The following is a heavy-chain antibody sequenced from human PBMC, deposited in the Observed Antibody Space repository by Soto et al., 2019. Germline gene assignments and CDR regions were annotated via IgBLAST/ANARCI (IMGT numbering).Heavy chain of an antibody. CDR3: ARQGECGSTSCYGS. V-gene: IGHV4-39*01. CDR1: GASISSGSYY. J-gene: IGHJ5*02. CDR2: VFSDGTT. D-gene: IGHD2-2*01. Sequence: QLQLQESGPGLVKPSETLSLTCSVSGASISSGSYYWGWVRQPPGKGLEWIANVFSDGTTYYSPSLNVLVTISVDTSKNQFSLRLRSVTTADTAVYYCARQGECGSTSCYGSWGQGTLVTVSS.